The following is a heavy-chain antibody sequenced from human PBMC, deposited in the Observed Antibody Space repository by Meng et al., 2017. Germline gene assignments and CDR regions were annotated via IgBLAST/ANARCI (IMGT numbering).Heavy chain of an antibody. Sequence: EVRLVRSGAEGKKRGATGKISCKVSGYTFTDYYMHGGRRAPGRGRGWMGVVDPEDGETIYAEKFQGRVTITADTSTDTAYMELSSLRSEDTAVYYCATDLYRDWFDPWGQGTLVTVSS. CDR3: ATDLYRDWFDP. CDR1: GYTFTDYY. J-gene: IGHJ5*02. D-gene: IGHD1-26*01. CDR2: VDPEDGET. V-gene: IGHV1-69-2*01.